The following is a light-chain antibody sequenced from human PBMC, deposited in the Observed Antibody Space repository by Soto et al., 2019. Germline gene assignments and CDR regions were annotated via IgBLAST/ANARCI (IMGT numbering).Light chain of an antibody. V-gene: IGLV2-14*01. CDR1: SSDVGGYNY. CDR3: SSYTSSRTWV. J-gene: IGLJ7*01. Sequence: QSALTQPASVSGSPGQSITISCTGTSSDVGGYNYVSWYQQHPGKAPKLMIYDVSNRPSGVSNRFSGSKSGNTASLTISGLQAEDEAEYYCSSYTSSRTWVFGGCTQLTVL. CDR2: DVS.